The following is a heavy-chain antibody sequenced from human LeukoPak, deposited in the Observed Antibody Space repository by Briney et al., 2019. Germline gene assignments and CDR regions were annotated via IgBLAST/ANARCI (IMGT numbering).Heavy chain of an antibody. CDR3: GRAVQASLQPRFDP. CDR2: IYHSGIA. D-gene: IGHD1-1*01. J-gene: IGHJ5*02. V-gene: IGHV4-30-4*08. CDR1: GGSISSYY. Sequence: PSETLSLTCTVSGGSISSYYWSWIRQPPGKGLEWIGYIYHSGIAYYHPSLKSRVSISVDTSKNQFSLNLNSVTAADTAVYYCGRAVQASLQPRFDPWGQGTLVTVSS.